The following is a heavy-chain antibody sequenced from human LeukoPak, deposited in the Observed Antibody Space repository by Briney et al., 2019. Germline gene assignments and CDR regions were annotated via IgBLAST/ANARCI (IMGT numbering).Heavy chain of an antibody. CDR1: GFTFDDYG. V-gene: IGHV3-20*04. D-gene: IGHD3-3*01. Sequence: GGSLRLSCAASGFTFDDYGMSWVRQAPGKGLEWVSGINWNGGSTGYADSVKGRFTISRDNAKNSLYLQMNSLRVEDTALYYCARGIRFFEWLSGFDYWGQGTLVSVSS. CDR3: ARGIRFFEWLSGFDY. CDR2: INWNGGST. J-gene: IGHJ4*02.